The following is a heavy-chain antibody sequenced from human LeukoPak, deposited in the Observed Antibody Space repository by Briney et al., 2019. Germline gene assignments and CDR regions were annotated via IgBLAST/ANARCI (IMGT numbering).Heavy chain of an antibody. CDR1: GFSFSDYY. CDR2: ISSSGSSI. D-gene: IGHD6-6*01. V-gene: IGHV3-11*01. J-gene: IGHJ6*02. Sequence: PGGSLRLSCAASGFSFSDYYMSWIRQAPGKWLEWVSFISSSGSSIYYADSVKGRFTISRDNAKNSLYLQMSSLRVEDTAVYYCASNMAANYHYYYGIDVWGQGTTVTVSS. CDR3: ASNMAANYHYYYGIDV.